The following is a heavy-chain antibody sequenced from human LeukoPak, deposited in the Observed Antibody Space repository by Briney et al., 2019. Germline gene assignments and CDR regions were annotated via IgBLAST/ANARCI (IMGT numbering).Heavy chain of an antibody. CDR1: GGSFSGYY. V-gene: IGHV4-34*01. Sequence: PSETLSLTCAVYGGSFSGYYWSWIRQPPGKGLEWIGEINHSGSTNYNPSLKSRVTISVDTSKNQFSLKLSSVTAADTAVYNCAGMNVDTAMVYYYGMDVWGQGTTVTFSS. J-gene: IGHJ6*02. CDR2: INHSGST. CDR3: AGMNVDTAMVYYYGMDV. D-gene: IGHD5-18*01.